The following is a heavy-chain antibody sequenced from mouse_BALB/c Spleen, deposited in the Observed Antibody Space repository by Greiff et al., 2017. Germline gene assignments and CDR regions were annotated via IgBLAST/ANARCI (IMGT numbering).Heavy chain of an antibody. Sequence: EVKLVESGGGLVKPGGSLKLSCAASGFTFSSYAMSWVRQTPEKRLEWVASISSGGSTYYPDSVKGRFTISRDNARNILYLQMSSLRSEDTAMYYCERGGSTTAKGAMDYWGQGTSVTVSS. D-gene: IGHD1-2*01. CDR3: ERGGSTTAKGAMDY. CDR2: ISSGGST. V-gene: IGHV5-6-5*01. CDR1: GFTFSSYA. J-gene: IGHJ4*01.